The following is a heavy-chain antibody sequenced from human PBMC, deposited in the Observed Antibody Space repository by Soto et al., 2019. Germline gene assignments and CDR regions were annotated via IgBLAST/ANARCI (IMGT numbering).Heavy chain of an antibody. CDR2: TYYRSKWYN. J-gene: IGHJ6*02. CDR1: GDSVSSNSAA. CDR3: ARDRSTAARPSLPGSGFYYYGMDV. V-gene: IGHV6-1*01. Sequence: SQTLSLTCAISGDSVSSNSAAWNWIRQSPSRGLEWLGRTYYRSKWYNDYAVSVKSRITINPDTSKNQFSLQLNSVTPEDTAVYYCARDRSTAARPSLPGSGFYYYGMDVWGQGTTVTVSS. D-gene: IGHD6-6*01.